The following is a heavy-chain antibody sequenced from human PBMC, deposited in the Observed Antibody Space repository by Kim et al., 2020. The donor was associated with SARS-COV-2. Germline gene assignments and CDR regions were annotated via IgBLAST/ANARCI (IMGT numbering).Heavy chain of an antibody. J-gene: IGHJ6*03. D-gene: IGHD6-13*01. Sequence: ADSRKGRFTISRDNSTNTLYLQMNSLRAEDTAIYYCAKSSSNWYYYYYMDVWGKGTTVTVSS. V-gene: IGHV3-23*01. CDR3: AKSSSNWYYYYYMDV.